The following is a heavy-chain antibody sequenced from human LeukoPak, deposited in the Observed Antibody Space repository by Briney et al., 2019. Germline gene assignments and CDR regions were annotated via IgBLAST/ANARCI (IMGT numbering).Heavy chain of an antibody. D-gene: IGHD6-19*01. CDR2: ISYDGRNK. CDR1: GFTFSSHA. J-gene: IGHJ4*02. Sequence: PGGSLRLSCAASGFTFSSHAIHWVRQAPGKGLEWVAVISYDGRNKYYADSVKGRFIISRDDAKNTVYLQMNSLRAEDTAMYYCIRSGGWPGFWGQGTLVTVSS. V-gene: IGHV3-30*04. CDR3: IRSGGWPGF.